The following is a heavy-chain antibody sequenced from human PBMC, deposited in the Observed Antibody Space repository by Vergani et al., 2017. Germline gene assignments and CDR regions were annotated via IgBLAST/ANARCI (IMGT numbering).Heavy chain of an antibody. CDR1: GYTFTSYY. D-gene: IGHD3-9*01. Sequence: QVQLVQSGAEVKKPGASVKVSCKASGYTFTSYYMHWVRQAPGQGLEWMGIINPSGGSTSYAQKFQGRVTMTRDTSTSTVYMELSSLRSEDTAVYYCARDWYYAILTGYESQNSGWHGSYFDYWGQGTLVTVSS. V-gene: IGHV1-46*01. J-gene: IGHJ4*02. CDR2: INPSGGST. CDR3: ARDWYYAILTGYESQNSGWHGSYFDY.